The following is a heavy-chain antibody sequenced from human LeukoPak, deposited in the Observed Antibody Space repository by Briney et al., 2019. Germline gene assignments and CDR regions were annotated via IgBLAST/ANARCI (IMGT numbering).Heavy chain of an antibody. CDR3: ASIRYYDFWSGYYTGDYYDMDV. D-gene: IGHD3-3*01. Sequence: SETLSLTCTVSGGSTSSYYWSWIRQPPGKGLEWIGYIYYSGSTNYNPSLKSRVTISVDTSKNQFSLKLSSVTAADTAVYYCASIRYYDFWSGYYTGDYYDMDVWGQGTTVTVSS. CDR1: GGSTSSYY. CDR2: IYYSGST. V-gene: IGHV4-59*08. J-gene: IGHJ6*02.